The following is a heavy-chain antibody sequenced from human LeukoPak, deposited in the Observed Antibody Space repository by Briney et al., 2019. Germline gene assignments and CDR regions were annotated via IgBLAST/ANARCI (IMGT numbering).Heavy chain of an antibody. D-gene: IGHD4-23*01. CDR1: GDSLTKYY. CDR3: ASFEEGNSPHYFDY. J-gene: IGHJ4*02. CDR2: INPSDGST. Sequence: ASVKVSCKASGDSLTKYYIHWVRQAPGQGLEWMGIINPSDGSTTYTQKFQGRVTMTTDTSTSTVNMELSSLRSEDTAVYYCASFEEGNSPHYFDYWGQGTLVTVSS. V-gene: IGHV1-46*01.